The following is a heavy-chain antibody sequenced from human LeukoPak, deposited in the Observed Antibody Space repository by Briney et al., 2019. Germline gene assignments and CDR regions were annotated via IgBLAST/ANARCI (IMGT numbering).Heavy chain of an antibody. V-gene: IGHV4-61*02. CDR2: RST. CDR3: ARGVAGTLGLVFYYYRMDV. D-gene: IGHD6-19*01. Sequence: RSTSYNPSLMSRVTISVDTSKNQFSLRLSSVNAADTAVYYCARGVAGTLGLVFYYYRMDVWGQGTTVTVCS. J-gene: IGHJ6*01.